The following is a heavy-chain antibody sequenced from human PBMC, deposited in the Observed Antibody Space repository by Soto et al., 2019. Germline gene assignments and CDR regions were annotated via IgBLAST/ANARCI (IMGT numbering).Heavy chain of an antibody. V-gene: IGHV1-69*01. J-gene: IGHJ5*02. D-gene: IGHD2-2*01. Sequence: QVQLVQSGAEVKKPGSSVKVSCKASGGTFSSYAISWVRQAPGPGLEWMGGSIPIFGTANYAQKFQGRVTYAADESPSAAYMELSSLRSEDTAVYYCARDCSSTSCYGRGWFDPWGQGTLVTVSS. CDR3: ARDCSSTSCYGRGWFDP. CDR2: SIPIFGTA. CDR1: GGTFSSYA.